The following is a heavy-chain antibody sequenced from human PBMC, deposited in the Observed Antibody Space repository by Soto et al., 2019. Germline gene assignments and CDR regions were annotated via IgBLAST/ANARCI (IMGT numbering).Heavy chain of an antibody. CDR3: ASRGSSQNYYGMDV. CDR2: ISSSSSYI. V-gene: IGHV3-21*01. CDR1: GFTFSSYS. D-gene: IGHD2-15*01. J-gene: IGHJ6*02. Sequence: EVQLVESGGGLVKPGGSLRLSCAASGFTFSSYSMNWVRQAPGKGLEWVSSISSSSSYIYYADSVKGRFTISRDNAKNSLYLQMNNLRAEDTAVYYCASRGSSQNYYGMDVWGQGTTVTVSS.